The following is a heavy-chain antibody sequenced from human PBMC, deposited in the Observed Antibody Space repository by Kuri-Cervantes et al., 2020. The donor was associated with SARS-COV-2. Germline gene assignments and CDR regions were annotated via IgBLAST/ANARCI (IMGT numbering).Heavy chain of an antibody. CDR2: IYSGGST. J-gene: IGHJ6*03. V-gene: IGHV3-66*02. CDR1: GFVFSSYG. Sequence: GGSLRLSCAASGFVFSSYGMSWVRHVPGKGLEWVSVIYSGGSTYYADSVKGRLTISRDNSKNTLYLQMNSLRAEDTAVYYCARGFYYDSSGPAGGVDYMDVWGKGTTVTVSS. D-gene: IGHD3-22*01. CDR3: ARGFYYDSSGPAGGVDYMDV.